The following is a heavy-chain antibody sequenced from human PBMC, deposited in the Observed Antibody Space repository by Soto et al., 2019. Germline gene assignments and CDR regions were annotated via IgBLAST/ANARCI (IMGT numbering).Heavy chain of an antibody. Sequence: QVQLVQSGAEVRKPGASVTVSCRSSGDSFNDYYIHWVRQAPGQGFEGMGWINPNGGVTKYAQKCQGLVSMTRATSIRTVYMQLSRLRSDDTAVYYCARESGGATATLDYYYFYMDVWGTGTTVTVSS. CDR3: ARESGGATATLDYYYFYMDV. CDR2: INPNGGVT. CDR1: GDSFNDYY. V-gene: IGHV1-2*04. J-gene: IGHJ6*03. D-gene: IGHD5-12*01.